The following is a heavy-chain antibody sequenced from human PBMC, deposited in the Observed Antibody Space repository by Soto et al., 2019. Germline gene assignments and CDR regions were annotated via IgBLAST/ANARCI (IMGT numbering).Heavy chain of an antibody. CDR3: ARSDSSSWLDYYGMDV. Sequence: ASVKVSCKASGYTFTGYYMHWVRQAPGQGLEWMGWINPNSGGTNYAQKFQGWVTMTRDTSISTAYMELSRLRSDDTAVYYCARSDSSSWLDYYGMDVWGQGTTVTVS. CDR1: GYTFTGYY. V-gene: IGHV1-2*04. D-gene: IGHD6-13*01. CDR2: INPNSGGT. J-gene: IGHJ6*02.